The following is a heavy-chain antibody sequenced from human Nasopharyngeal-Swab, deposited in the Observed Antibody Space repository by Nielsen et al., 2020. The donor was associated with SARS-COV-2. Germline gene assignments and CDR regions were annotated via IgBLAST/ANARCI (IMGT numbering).Heavy chain of an antibody. D-gene: IGHD6-13*01. CDR1: GYTFTGYY. CDR2: INPNSGGT. V-gene: IGHV1-2*02. Sequence: ASVKVSCKASGYTFTGYYMHWVRQAPGQGLEWMGWINPNSGGTNYAQKFQGRVTMTRDTSISTAYMEPSRLRSDDTAVYYCARSYSSSWYDSYYYYYGMDVWGQGTTVTVSS. J-gene: IGHJ6*02. CDR3: ARSYSSSWYDSYYYYYGMDV.